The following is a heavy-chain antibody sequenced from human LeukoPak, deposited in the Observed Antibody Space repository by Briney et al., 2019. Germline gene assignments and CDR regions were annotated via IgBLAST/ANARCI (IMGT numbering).Heavy chain of an antibody. CDR2: IYYSGST. CDR1: GGSISSGGYF. CDR3: ARETYYYDSSGYYTDY. J-gene: IGHJ4*02. Sequence: SETLSLTCTVSGGSISSGGYFWSWIRQPPGKGLEWIGYIYYSGSTYYNPSLKSRVTISVDTSKNQSSLKLSSVTAADTAVYYCARETYYYDSSGYYTDYWGQGTLVTVSS. D-gene: IGHD3-22*01. V-gene: IGHV4-30-4*08.